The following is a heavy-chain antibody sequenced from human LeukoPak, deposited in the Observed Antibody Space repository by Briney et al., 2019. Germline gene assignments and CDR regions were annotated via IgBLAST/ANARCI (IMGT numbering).Heavy chain of an antibody. CDR3: ARTGWLLPDDAFDI. CDR2: IIPIFGTA. J-gene: IGHJ3*02. D-gene: IGHD3-22*01. Sequence: SVKVSCKASGGTFSTYAITWVRQAPGQGLEWMGGIIPIFGTANYAQKFQDRVTITTDASTSTVYMELTSLRSEDTAVYYCARTGWLLPDDAFDIWGQGTMVTVSS. V-gene: IGHV1-69*05. CDR1: GGTFSTYA.